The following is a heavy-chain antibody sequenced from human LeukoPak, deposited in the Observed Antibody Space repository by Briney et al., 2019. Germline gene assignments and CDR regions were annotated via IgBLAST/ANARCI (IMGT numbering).Heavy chain of an antibody. V-gene: IGHV1-2*06. CDR2: INPNSGGT. D-gene: IGHD2-2*01. CDR1: GYTLTDYY. CDR3: ARDLGSTRGY. Sequence: RASVKVSCKASGYTLTDYYMHWVRQAPGQGLEWMGRINPNSGGTNYAQKFQGRVTMTRDTSISTAYMELSRLRSDDTAVYFCARDLGSTRGYWGQGTLVTVSS. J-gene: IGHJ4*02.